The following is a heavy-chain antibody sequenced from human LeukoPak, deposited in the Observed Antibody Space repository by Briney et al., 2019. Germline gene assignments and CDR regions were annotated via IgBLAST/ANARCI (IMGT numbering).Heavy chain of an antibody. J-gene: IGHJ4*02. V-gene: IGHV3-74*01. CDR3: ARGAGVGSYSDIDY. CDR2: INTDVTIT. D-gene: IGHD4-17*01. Sequence: GGSLRLSCAASGFTFSGYRMHWVRQPPGKGLGWVSHINTDVTITNYADSVRGRFTISRDDAKNTLYLQMNSLRAEDTAVYYCARGAGVGSYSDIDYWGQGTLVTVSS. CDR1: GFTFSGYR.